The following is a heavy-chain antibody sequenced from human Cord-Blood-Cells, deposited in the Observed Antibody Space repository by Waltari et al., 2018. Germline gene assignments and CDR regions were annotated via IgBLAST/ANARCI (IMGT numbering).Heavy chain of an antibody. V-gene: IGHV1-2*04. D-gene: IGHD3-22*01. CDR2: INPNSGGT. CDR1: GYTFTGYY. CDR3: ARGGGYYYDSSGYYDAFDI. J-gene: IGHJ3*02. Sequence: QVQLVQSGAEVKKPGASVKVSCKASGYTFTGYYMHWVRQAPGQGLGWMGWINPNSGGTNYAQKFQGWVTMTRDTSISTAYMELSRLRSDDTAVYYCARGGGYYYDSSGYYDAFDIWGQGTMVTVSS.